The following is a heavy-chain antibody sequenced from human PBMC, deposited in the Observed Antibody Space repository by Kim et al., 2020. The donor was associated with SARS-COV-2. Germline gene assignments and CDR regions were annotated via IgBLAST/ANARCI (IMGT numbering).Heavy chain of an antibody. D-gene: IGHD2-2*01. J-gene: IGHJ4*01. Sequence: GGSLRLSCAASGFTFSSYAMHWVRQAPGKGLEWVAVIRNNGSNKYYADSVKGRFTISRDNSKNTLYLQMNSMRAEDTAVAYCARALASLETVPAAHHY. CDR3: ARALASLETVPAAHHY. CDR2: IRNNGSNK. V-gene: IGHV3-33*08. CDR1: GFTFSSYA.